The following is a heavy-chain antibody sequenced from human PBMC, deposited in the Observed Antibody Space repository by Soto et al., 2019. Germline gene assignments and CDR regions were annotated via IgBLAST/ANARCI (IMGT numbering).Heavy chain of an antibody. D-gene: IGHD3-10*01. Sequence: PGGSLRLSCASSGFTFSDYALSWFRQAPGKGLEWVAFIRSKADAGTTEYAASVEGRLTISRDDSKGIAYLQMTSLKTEDTALYYCTRWKESYSDYWGQGTLVTVSS. V-gene: IGHV3-49*03. CDR1: GFTFSDYA. J-gene: IGHJ4*02. CDR2: IRSKADAGTT. CDR3: TRWKESYSDY.